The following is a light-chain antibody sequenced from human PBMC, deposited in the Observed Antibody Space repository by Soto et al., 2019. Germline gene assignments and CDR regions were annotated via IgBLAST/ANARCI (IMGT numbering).Light chain of an antibody. J-gene: IGKJ1*01. CDR1: QSLLHSNGYNY. Sequence: DIVMTQSPLSLPVTPGEPASISCRSSQSLLHSNGYNYLDWYLQKPGQSPQLLIYLGSNRASGVPDRFSGSGSGTDFTLKISRVEAEDVGVYYCMQALQTLWTFGEGTNVEIE. V-gene: IGKV2-28*01. CDR3: MQALQTLWT. CDR2: LGS.